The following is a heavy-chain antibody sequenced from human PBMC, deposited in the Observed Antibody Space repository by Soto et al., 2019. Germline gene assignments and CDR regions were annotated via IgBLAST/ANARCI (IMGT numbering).Heavy chain of an antibody. J-gene: IGHJ6*02. CDR1: GFTFSSYA. CDR2: ISGSGGST. Sequence: GGSLRLSCAACGFTFSSYAMSWVRQAPGKXLEWVSAISGSGGSTYYADSVKGRFTVSRDNSKNTLYLQMNSLRAEDTAVYYCAKGAHYYDSSGYYSPYYYYYGMDVWGQGTTVTVSS. CDR3: AKGAHYYDSSGYYSPYYYYYGMDV. D-gene: IGHD3-22*01. V-gene: IGHV3-23*01.